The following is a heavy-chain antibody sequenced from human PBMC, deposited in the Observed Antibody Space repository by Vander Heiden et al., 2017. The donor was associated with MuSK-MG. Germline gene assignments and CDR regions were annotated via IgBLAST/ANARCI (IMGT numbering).Heavy chain of an antibody. CDR3: ARVLSLTFDYWYGLDV. Sequence: QLLESGGALVQPGASLRLSCVASEFTVPDHSMELVRQAPGKTLEYIASLSPSGGRTFYKDSVKGRFTISRDNSKNTVYLQMNNLRAADTAVYYCARVLSLTFDYWYGLDVWGPGTTVTVSS. V-gene: IGHV3-23*01. CDR1: EFTVPDHS. CDR2: LSPSGGRT. D-gene: IGHD2-15*01. J-gene: IGHJ6*02.